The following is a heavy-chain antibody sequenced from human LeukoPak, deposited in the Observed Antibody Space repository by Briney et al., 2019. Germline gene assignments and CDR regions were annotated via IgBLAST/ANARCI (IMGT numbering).Heavy chain of an antibody. Sequence: SQTLSLTCTVSGASISSGGYYWSWIRQHPGKGLEWIGYIYYSGTTYYNPSLKSRVAISVDTSENQFSLKLTSVTAADTAVYYCARDGISYGIDYWGQGTLVTVSS. CDR1: GASISSGGYY. CDR2: IYYSGTT. V-gene: IGHV4-31*03. J-gene: IGHJ4*02. D-gene: IGHD5-18*01. CDR3: ARDGISYGIDY.